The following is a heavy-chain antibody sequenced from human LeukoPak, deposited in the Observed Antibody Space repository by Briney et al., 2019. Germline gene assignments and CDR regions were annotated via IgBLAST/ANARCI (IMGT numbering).Heavy chain of an antibody. V-gene: IGHV4-39*01. CDR1: GGSISNSSYY. Sequence: PSETLSLTCIVSGGSISNSSYYWTWIRKPPGKGLEWFGSIYYSGSAYYHPSLKVRVTISVDTSKNQFSLKLTSVTAADTAVYYCARHWVVTPNYWGQGTLVTVSS. CDR2: IYYSGSA. D-gene: IGHD4-23*01. CDR3: ARHWVVTPNY. J-gene: IGHJ4*02.